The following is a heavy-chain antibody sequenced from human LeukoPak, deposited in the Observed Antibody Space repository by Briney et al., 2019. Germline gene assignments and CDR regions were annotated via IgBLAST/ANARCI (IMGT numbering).Heavy chain of an antibody. CDR2: ISSSSSYI. CDR1: GFTFSSYS. CDR3: ATDREAITMVRGVIKAFDY. D-gene: IGHD3-10*01. J-gene: IGHJ4*02. V-gene: IGHV3-21*01. Sequence: GGSLRLSCAASGFTFSSYSMNWVRQAPGKGLEWVSSISSSSSYIYYADSVKGRFTISRDNAKNSLYLQMNSLRAEDTAVYYCATDREAITMVRGVIKAFDYWGQGTLVTVSS.